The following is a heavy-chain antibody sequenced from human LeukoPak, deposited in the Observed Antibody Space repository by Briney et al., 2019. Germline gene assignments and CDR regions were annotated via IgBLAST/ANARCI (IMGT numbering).Heavy chain of an antibody. CDR3: ARDNDYGGNLGY. D-gene: IGHD4-23*01. CDR2: IYSGGST. J-gene: IGHJ4*02. CDR1: GFTVSSNY. V-gene: IGHV3-53*04. Sequence: SGGSLRLSCAASGFTVSSNYMSWVRQAPGKGLEWVSVIYSGGSTYYADSVKGRFTISRYNSKNRLYLQMNSLRAEDTAVYYCARDNDYGGNLGYWGQGTLVTVSS.